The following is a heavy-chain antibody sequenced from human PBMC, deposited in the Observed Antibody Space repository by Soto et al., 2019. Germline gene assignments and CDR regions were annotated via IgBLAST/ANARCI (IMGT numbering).Heavy chain of an antibody. D-gene: IGHD3-22*01. CDR3: ARGVRVITRHYYYGMDV. CDR1: GYSFTSYW. Sequence: ESLKISCTGSGYSFTSYWIGWVRQMPGKGLEWMGIIYPGDSDTRYSPSFQGQVTISADKSISTAYLQWSSLKASDTAMYYCARGVRVITRHYYYGMDVWGQGTTVTVSS. CDR2: IYPGDSDT. J-gene: IGHJ6*02. V-gene: IGHV5-51*01.